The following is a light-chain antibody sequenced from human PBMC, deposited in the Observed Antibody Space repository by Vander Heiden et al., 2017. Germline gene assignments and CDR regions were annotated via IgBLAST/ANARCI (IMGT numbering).Light chain of an antibody. CDR3: QQDDSTPIT. V-gene: IGKV4-1*01. CDR1: QSVLYSSNNKNY. CDR2: WAS. J-gene: IGKJ5*01. Sequence: DIVMTQSPDALALSLGERATINCKSSQSVLYSSNNKNYLAWYQQKPGQPPKLLIYWASTRESGVPDRFSGSGSGTDFTLTISSLHAEDVAVYYCQQDDSTPITFGQGTRLEIK.